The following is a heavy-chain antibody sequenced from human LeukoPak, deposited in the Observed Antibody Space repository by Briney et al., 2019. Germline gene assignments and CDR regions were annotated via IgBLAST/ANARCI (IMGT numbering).Heavy chain of an antibody. D-gene: IGHD3-10*01. V-gene: IGHV4-39*01. CDR1: GDSITSRNYY. J-gene: IGHJ4*02. Sequence: SETLSLTCTVSGDSITSRNYYWAWIRQPPGKGLEWIGSLYYSGNTYYNPSLKSRVTISVDTSKNQFSLKLSSVTAADTAVYYCARHCTYGSGTYVPFDYWGQGILVTVSS. CDR2: LYYSGNT. CDR3: ARHCTYGSGTYVPFDY.